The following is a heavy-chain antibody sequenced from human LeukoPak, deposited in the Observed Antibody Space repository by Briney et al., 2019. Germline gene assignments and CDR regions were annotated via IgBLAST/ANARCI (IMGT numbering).Heavy chain of an antibody. V-gene: IGHV4-59*01. Sequence: PSETLSLTCTVSGGSISSYYWSWIRQPPGKGLEWIGYIYYSGSTNYNPSLKSRVTMSRDTSKNQFSLRLSSVTAADTAVYYCALSRGGYCDSRSPSWAFDIWGQGTMVTVSS. CDR2: IYYSGST. D-gene: IGHD3-22*01. J-gene: IGHJ3*02. CDR3: ALSRGGYCDSRSPSWAFDI. CDR1: GGSISSYY.